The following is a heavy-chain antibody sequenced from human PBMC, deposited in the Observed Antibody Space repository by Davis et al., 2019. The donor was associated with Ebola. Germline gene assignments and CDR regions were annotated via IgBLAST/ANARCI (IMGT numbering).Heavy chain of an antibody. Sequence: SETLSLTCAVYGGSFSGYYLSWIRQPPGEGLEWIGEINHSGSTNYNPSLKSRVTISVDTSKNQFSLKLSSVTAADTAVYYCARGRGYSSSWSFYYYGMDVWGQGTTVTVSS. CDR1: GGSFSGYY. V-gene: IGHV4-34*01. D-gene: IGHD6-13*01. J-gene: IGHJ6*02. CDR3: ARGRGYSSSWSFYYYGMDV. CDR2: INHSGST.